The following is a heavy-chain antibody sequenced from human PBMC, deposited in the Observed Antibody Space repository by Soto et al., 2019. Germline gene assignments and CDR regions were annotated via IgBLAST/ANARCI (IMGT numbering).Heavy chain of an antibody. CDR1: GFTFSSYW. CDR2: IKQDGSEK. CDR3: ARREQLERRINYYYMDV. D-gene: IGHD1-1*01. J-gene: IGHJ6*03. Sequence: PGGSLRLSCAASGFTFSSYWMSWVRQAPGKGLEWVANIKQDGSEKYYVDSVKGRFTISRDNAKNSLYLQMNSLRAEDTAVYYCARREQLERRINYYYMDVWGKGTTVTVSS. V-gene: IGHV3-7*01.